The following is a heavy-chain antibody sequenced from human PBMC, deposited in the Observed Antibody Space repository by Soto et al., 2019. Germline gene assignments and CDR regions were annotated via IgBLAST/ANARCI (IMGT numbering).Heavy chain of an antibody. CDR2: ISAYNGNT. D-gene: IGHD3-10*01. CDR3: ASGGSRIDY. J-gene: IGHJ4*02. Sequence: QVQLVQSGAEVKKPGASVKVSCKASGYTFTSFGISWVRQAPGQGLEWMGWISAYNGNTNYAQNLQGRVTMTTDTSTSTDYMELRSLRTDDNDVYYCASGGSRIDYWGQGTLVTVSS. V-gene: IGHV1-18*01. CDR1: GYTFTSFG.